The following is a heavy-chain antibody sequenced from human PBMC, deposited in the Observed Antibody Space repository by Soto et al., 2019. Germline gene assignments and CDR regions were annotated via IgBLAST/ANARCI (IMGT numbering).Heavy chain of an antibody. CDR1: GGSISTYY. V-gene: IGHV4-59*13. J-gene: IGHJ5*02. D-gene: IGHD2-2*02. CDR3: ARAQYLEFHNWFDP. Sequence: PSETLSLTCTVTGGSISTYYWSWIRQPPGKGLEWIGHIYYTGNTNYNPSLKSRVTISVDTSTNRFSLRLRSVSAADTAVYYCARAQYLEFHNWFDPWGQGTLVTVSS. CDR2: IYYTGNT.